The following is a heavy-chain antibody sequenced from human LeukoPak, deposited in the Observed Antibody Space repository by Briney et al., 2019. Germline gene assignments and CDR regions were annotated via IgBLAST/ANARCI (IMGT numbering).Heavy chain of an antibody. CDR2: IKQDGSEQ. CDR1: GFTFSGYW. D-gene: IGHD3-10*01. Sequence: GGSLRLSCAASGFTFSGYWMTWVRQAPGKGLERVANIKQDGSEQYYVDSVKGRFTISRDNAKNSLYLQMNSLRAEDTALYYCVRALWFGEAFFDFWGQGALVTVSS. V-gene: IGHV3-7*01. CDR3: VRALWFGEAFFDF. J-gene: IGHJ4*02.